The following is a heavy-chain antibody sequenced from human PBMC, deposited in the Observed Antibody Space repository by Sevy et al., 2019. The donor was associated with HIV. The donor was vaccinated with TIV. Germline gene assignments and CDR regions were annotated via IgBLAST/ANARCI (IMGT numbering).Heavy chain of an antibody. J-gene: IGHJ4*02. CDR1: GFTFSNYG. V-gene: IGHV3-33*01. CDR3: ARGGDFNDRSAKRDFDY. CDR2: IWNDGSNK. Sequence: GESLKISCAASGFTFSNYGMHWVRQAPGKGLEWVAVIWNDGSNKYYADSVKGRFTISRDNSKNTLYLQMNSLRVGDTAVYFCARGGDFNDRSAKRDFDYWGQGTLVTVSS. D-gene: IGHD3-22*01.